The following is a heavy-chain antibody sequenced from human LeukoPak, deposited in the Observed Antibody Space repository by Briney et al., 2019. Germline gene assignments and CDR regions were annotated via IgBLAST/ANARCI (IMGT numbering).Heavy chain of an antibody. D-gene: IGHD3-3*01. J-gene: IGHJ4*02. CDR3: ARGGLESPWSGYNAPDF. CDR2: ISAGGGST. V-gene: IGHV3-64*02. CDR1: GFIFSNFD. Sequence: GGSLRLSCAASGFIFSNFDMHWVRQAPGKGLEYVSSISAGGGSTYYAASVKGRFTISRDALKDTLYLQMGSVRIEDTALYYCARGGLESPWSGYNAPDFWGQGTLVAVSS.